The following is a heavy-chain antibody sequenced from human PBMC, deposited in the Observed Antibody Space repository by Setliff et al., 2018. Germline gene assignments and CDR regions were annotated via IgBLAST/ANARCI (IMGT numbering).Heavy chain of an antibody. CDR3: ARGHPPSDSSGYYYAY. J-gene: IGHJ4*02. Sequence: SETLSLTCAASGGTFSDYYWTWIRQPPGKGLEWIGEINHSGNTNYNPSLKSRVTISVDTSKNQISLKLSSVTAADTAVYYCARGHPPSDSSGYYYAYWGQGTLVTVSS. CDR1: GGTFSDYY. D-gene: IGHD3-22*01. V-gene: IGHV4-34*01. CDR2: INHSGNT.